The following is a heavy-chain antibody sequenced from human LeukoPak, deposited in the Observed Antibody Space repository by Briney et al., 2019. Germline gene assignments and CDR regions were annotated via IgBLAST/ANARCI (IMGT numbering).Heavy chain of an antibody. CDR3: VRYGLQGCRDSRCFTSFYYYGADV. V-gene: IGHV5-51*01. J-gene: IGHJ6*02. Sequence: GESLKISCATSGYRFTNYWIGWVRQMPGKGLEFMGIINPGDSDTRYSPSLQGQVTISADKSFSTAYLQWSSLKASDTAIYYCVRYGLQGCRDSRCFTSFYYYGADVWGQGSTVTVSS. CDR2: INPGDSDT. D-gene: IGHD4-11*01. CDR1: GYRFTNYW.